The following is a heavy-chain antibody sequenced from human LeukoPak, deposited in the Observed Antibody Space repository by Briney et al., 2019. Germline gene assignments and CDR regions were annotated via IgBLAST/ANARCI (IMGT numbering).Heavy chain of an antibody. Sequence: GGSLKLSCAASGFTFSSYSMNWVRQAPGKGLEWVSSISSSSSYIYYADSVKGRFTISRDNAKNSLYLQMNSLRAEDTAVYYCARGLGGGYDFGYWGQGTLVTVSS. J-gene: IGHJ4*02. CDR2: ISSSSSYI. D-gene: IGHD5-12*01. CDR1: GFTFSSYS. V-gene: IGHV3-21*01. CDR3: ARGLGGGYDFGY.